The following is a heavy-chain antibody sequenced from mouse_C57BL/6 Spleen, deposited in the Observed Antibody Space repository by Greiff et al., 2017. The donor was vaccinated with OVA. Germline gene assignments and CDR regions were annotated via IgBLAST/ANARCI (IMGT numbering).Heavy chain of an antibody. V-gene: IGHV1-85*01. CDR2: IYPRDGST. J-gene: IGHJ2*01. CDR3: ARGARYGIYYFDY. Sequence: QVQLQQSGPELVKPGASVKLSCKASGYTFTSYDINWVKQRPGQGLEWIGWIYPRDGSTKYNEKFKGKATLTVDTSSSTAYMEIRSLTSEDSAVYCCARGARYGIYYFDYWGQGTTLTVSS. CDR1: GYTFTSYD. D-gene: IGHD1-1*01.